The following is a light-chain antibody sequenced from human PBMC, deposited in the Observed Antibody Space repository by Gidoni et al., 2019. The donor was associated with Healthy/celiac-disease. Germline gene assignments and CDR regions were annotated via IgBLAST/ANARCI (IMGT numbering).Light chain of an antibody. Sequence: DIQMTQSPSTLSASVGDRVTITCRASQSISSWLAWYQQKPGKAPKLLIYKASNLESGVPSRFSGSGSGTEFTLTISSLQPDDFATYYCQQYNTFIFTFGPXTKVDIK. V-gene: IGKV1-5*03. CDR1: QSISSW. CDR3: QQYNTFIFT. CDR2: KAS. J-gene: IGKJ3*01.